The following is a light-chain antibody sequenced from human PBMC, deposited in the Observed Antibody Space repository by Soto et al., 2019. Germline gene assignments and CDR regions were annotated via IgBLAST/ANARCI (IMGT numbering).Light chain of an antibody. V-gene: IGLV2-14*01. Sequence: QSALTQPASVSGSPGQSITISCTGTSSDVGGYNYVSWYQQHPGKAPKVMIYDVSNRPSWVSNRFSGSKSGNTASLTISGLQAEDEADYYCSSYTSSTPLYVFGTGTKLTVL. CDR3: SSYTSSTPLYV. J-gene: IGLJ1*01. CDR2: DVS. CDR1: SSDVGGYNY.